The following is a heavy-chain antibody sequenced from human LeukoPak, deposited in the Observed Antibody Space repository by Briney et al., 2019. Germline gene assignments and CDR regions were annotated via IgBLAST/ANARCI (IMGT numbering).Heavy chain of an antibody. J-gene: IGHJ4*02. Sequence: GASVKVSCKASGYTFGNFDINWVRQAPGQGLEWMGWMNPVSGDAGSAQKFQGRVTLTRNTSIRTAYMELSSLRSDDTALYYCARAPMGTAALYWGQGTLVTVSS. V-gene: IGHV1-8*02. CDR1: GYTFGNFD. CDR2: MNPVSGDA. D-gene: IGHD2-2*01. CDR3: ARAPMGTAALY.